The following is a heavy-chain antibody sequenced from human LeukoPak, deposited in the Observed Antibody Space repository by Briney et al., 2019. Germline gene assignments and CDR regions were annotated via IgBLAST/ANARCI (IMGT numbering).Heavy chain of an antibody. CDR3: AKADPSYYDFWSGYLFDY. V-gene: IGHV3-9*01. D-gene: IGHD3-3*01. Sequence: GGSLRLSCAASGFTFDDYAMHWVRQAPGKGLEWVSGISWNSGSIGYADSVKGRFTISRDNAKNSLYLQMNSLGAEDTALYYCAKADPSYYDFWSGYLFDYWGQGTLVTVSS. CDR2: ISWNSGSI. CDR1: GFTFDDYA. J-gene: IGHJ4*02.